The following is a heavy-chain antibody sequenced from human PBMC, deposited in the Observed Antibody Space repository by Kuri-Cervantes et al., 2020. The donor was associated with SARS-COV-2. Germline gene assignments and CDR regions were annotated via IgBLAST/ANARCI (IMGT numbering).Heavy chain of an antibody. V-gene: IGHV3-30*03. D-gene: IGHD1-26*01. CDR3: ARGAVGATNDY. CDR1: GFTFSSYG. J-gene: IGHJ4*02. CDR2: ISYDGSNK. Sequence: GGSLRLSCAASGFTFSSYGMHWVRQAPGKGLEWVAVISYDGSNKYYADSVKGRFTISRDNSKNTLYLQMNSLRAEDTAVYYCARGAVGATNDYWGQGTLVTVSS.